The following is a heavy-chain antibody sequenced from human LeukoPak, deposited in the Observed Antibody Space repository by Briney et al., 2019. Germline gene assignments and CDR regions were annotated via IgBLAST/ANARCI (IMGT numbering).Heavy chain of an antibody. CDR3: ARDVSSASFTYYYYYMDV. Sequence: PSETLSLTCTVSGGSISSYYWSWIRQPPGKGLEWIGYIYYSGRTNYNPSLKSRVTISVDTSKNQFSLKLSSVTAADTAVYYCARDVSSASFTYYYYYMDVWGKGTTVTVSS. D-gene: IGHD3-16*01. CDR1: GGSISSYY. J-gene: IGHJ6*03. CDR2: IYYSGRT. V-gene: IGHV4-59*01.